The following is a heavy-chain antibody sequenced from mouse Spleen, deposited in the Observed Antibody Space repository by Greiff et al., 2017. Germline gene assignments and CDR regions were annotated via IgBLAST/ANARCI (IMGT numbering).Heavy chain of an antibody. Sequence: QVQLKESGPGLVAPSQSLSITCTVSGFSLTGYGVNWVRQPPGKGLEWLGMIWGDGSTDYNSALKSRLSISKDNSKSQVFLKMNSLQTEDTARYYCARDGDYDGAWFAYWGQGTLVTVSA. D-gene: IGHD2-4*01. CDR1: GFSLTGYG. CDR3: ARDGDYDGAWFAY. CDR2: IWGDGST. V-gene: IGHV2-6-7*01. J-gene: IGHJ3*01.